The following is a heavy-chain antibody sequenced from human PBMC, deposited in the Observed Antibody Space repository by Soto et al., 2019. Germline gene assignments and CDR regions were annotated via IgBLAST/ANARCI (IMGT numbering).Heavy chain of an antibody. CDR3: ARQIYDSDTGPNSQYYFDS. Sequence: GESLKISCKGSGYIFAGYWITCVRQKPGKGLEWMGRIDPSDSQTYYSPSFRGHVTISVTKSITTVFLQWSSLRASDTAMYYCARQIYDSDTGPNSQYYFDSSGEGTPVTVSS. D-gene: IGHD3-22*01. V-gene: IGHV5-10-1*01. CDR1: GYIFAGYW. J-gene: IGHJ4*02. CDR2: IDPSDSQT.